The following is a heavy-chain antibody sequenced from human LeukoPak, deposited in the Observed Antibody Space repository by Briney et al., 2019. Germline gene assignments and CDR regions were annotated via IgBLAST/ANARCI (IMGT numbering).Heavy chain of an antibody. CDR1: GFTINNYG. D-gene: IGHD2-15*01. Sequence: GKSLRLSCAASGFTINNYGMHWVRQAPGKGLEWVAVIWYDGSNKYYADSVKGRFAITRDNARNSLFLQMNSLRAEDTAVYYCAREDGYCSGGNCYSYFDSWGQGTLVTVSS. V-gene: IGHV3-33*08. J-gene: IGHJ4*02. CDR2: IWYDGSNK. CDR3: AREDGYCSGGNCYSYFDS.